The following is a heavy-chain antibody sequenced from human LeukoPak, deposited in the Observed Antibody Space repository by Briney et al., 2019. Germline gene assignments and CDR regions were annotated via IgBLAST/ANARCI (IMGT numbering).Heavy chain of an antibody. V-gene: IGHV3-7*05. J-gene: IGHJ4*02. CDR1: GFTFSTYW. CDR3: ARARYYDSSGHYYYFDY. CDR2: IKQDGSEK. Sequence: GGSLRLSCAASGFTFSTYWMTWVRQAPGKGLHWVANIKQDGSEKYYVDSVKGRFTISTDNAKNSLYLQMNSLRAEDTAVYYCARARYYDSSGHYYYFDYWGQGTLATVSS. D-gene: IGHD3-22*01.